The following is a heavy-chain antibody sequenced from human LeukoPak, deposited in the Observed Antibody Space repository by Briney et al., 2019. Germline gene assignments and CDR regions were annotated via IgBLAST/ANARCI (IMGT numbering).Heavy chain of an antibody. CDR2: IYPGDSDT. CDR3: ARLPNRAARLFFYYYYMDV. CDR1: GYSFTSYW. D-gene: IGHD6-6*01. J-gene: IGHJ6*03. V-gene: IGHV5-51*01. Sequence: GESLKISSKGSGYSFTSYWIGWVRQMPGKGLEWMGIIYPGDSDTRYSPSFQGQVTISADKSISTAYLQWSSLKASDTAMYYCARLPNRAARLFFYYYYMDVWGKGTTVTVSS.